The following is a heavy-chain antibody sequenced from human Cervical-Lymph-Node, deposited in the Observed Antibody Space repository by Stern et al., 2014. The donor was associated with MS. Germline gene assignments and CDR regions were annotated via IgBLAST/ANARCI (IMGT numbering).Heavy chain of an antibody. CDR2: TYTSGST. V-gene: IGHV4-61*02. J-gene: IGHJ4*02. D-gene: IGHD6-19*01. Sequence: QLQLQESGPGLVKPSQTLSLTCTVSGGSISSGSHYWSWIRQPAGKGLEWIGRTYTSGSTNYNPSPKSRVTISVHPSKTQFSLKVSSVTAADTAVYYCARGYSSGWDYFDYWGQGTLVTVSS. CDR3: ARGYSSGWDYFDY. CDR1: GGSISSGSHY.